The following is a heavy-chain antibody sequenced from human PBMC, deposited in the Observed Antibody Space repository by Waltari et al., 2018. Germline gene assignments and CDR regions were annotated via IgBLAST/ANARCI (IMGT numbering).Heavy chain of an antibody. D-gene: IGHD4-17*01. CDR1: GFTFSSYS. CDR3: ARGYGDYGDFDS. V-gene: IGHV3-21*01. J-gene: IGHJ4*02. Sequence: EVQLVESGGGLVKPGGSLRLSCAASGFTFSSYSMNWVRQAPGKGLEWVSSISSSSSYIYYADAVKGRFTISRDNAKNSLYLQMNSLSAEDTAVYYCARGYGDYGDFDSWGQGTLVTVSS. CDR2: ISSSSSYI.